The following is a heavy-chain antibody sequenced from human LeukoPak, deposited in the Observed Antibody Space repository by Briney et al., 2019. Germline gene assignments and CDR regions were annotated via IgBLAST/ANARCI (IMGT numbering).Heavy chain of an antibody. CDR1: GFTFSSYA. Sequence: GGSLRLSCAASGFTFSSYAMSWVRQAPGKGLEWVSAISGSGGSTYYADSVKGRFTISRDNSKNTLCLQMNSLRAEDTAVYYCAKVVIVVVVAAPVDYWGQGTLVTVSS. CDR3: AKVVIVVVVAAPVDY. V-gene: IGHV3-23*01. D-gene: IGHD2-15*01. J-gene: IGHJ4*02. CDR2: ISGSGGST.